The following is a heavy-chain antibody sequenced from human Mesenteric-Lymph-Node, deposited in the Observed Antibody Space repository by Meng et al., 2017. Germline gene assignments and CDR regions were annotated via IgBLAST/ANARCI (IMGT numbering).Heavy chain of an antibody. CDR3: ARHPYVEDYYFDY. D-gene: IGHD3-16*01. V-gene: IGHV3-53*04. CDR2: IYSGGST. CDR1: GFTVSSNY. J-gene: IGHJ4*02. Sequence: LSLTCAASGFTVSSNYMSWVRQAPGKGLEWVSVIYSGGSTYYADSVKGRFTISRHNSKNTLYLQMNSLRAEDTAVYYCARHPYVEDYYFDYWGQGTLVTVSS.